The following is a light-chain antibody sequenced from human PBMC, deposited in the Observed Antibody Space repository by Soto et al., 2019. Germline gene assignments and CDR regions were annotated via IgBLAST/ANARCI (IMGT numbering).Light chain of an antibody. CDR3: QSDDSSLSGSV. J-gene: IGLJ1*01. CDR2: RID. Sequence: QSVLTQPPSVSGAPGQRVTISCTGGSANIGTGYDVHWYKQHPGTAPKLLIYRIDNRPSGVPDRFSASKSGTTASLAITGFQAEDEADYYCQSDDSSLSGSVFGTGTKVTV. V-gene: IGLV1-40*01. CDR1: SANIGTGYD.